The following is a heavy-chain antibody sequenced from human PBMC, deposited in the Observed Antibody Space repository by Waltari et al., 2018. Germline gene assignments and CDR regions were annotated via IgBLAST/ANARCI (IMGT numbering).Heavy chain of an antibody. Sequence: QVQLQQWGAGLLKPSETLSLTCAVYGGSFSGYYWSWIRQPPGKGLEWIGEINHSGTTNYNPSPKIRVTISVDTSKNQFSLKLSSVTAADTAVYYCARGERITIFGVVIRRANWFDPWGQGTLVTVSS. CDR3: ARGERITIFGVVIRRANWFDP. V-gene: IGHV4-34*01. CDR2: INHSGTT. J-gene: IGHJ5*02. CDR1: GGSFSGYY. D-gene: IGHD3-3*01.